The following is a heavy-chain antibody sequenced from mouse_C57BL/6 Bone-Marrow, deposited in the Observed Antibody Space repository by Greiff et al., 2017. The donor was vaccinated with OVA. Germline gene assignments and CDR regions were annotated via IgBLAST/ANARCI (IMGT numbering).Heavy chain of an antibody. D-gene: IGHD2-4*01. V-gene: IGHV2-5*01. CDR2: IWRGGST. Sequence: VQRVESGPGLVQPSQSLSITCTVSGFSLTSYGVHWVRQSPGKGLEWLGVIWRGGSTDYNAAFMSRLSITKDNSKSQVFFKMNSLQADDTAIYYCAKNSYDYEDYFDYWGQGTTLTVSS. CDR1: GFSLTSYG. CDR3: AKNSYDYEDYFDY. J-gene: IGHJ2*01.